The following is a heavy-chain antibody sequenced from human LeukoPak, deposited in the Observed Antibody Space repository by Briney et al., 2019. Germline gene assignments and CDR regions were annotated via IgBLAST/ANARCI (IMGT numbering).Heavy chain of an antibody. CDR1: GGSFSGYY. CDR2: INHSGST. V-gene: IGHV4-34*01. CDR3: ARASGDGNSHWFDP. D-gene: IGHD4-23*01. J-gene: IGHJ5*02. Sequence: ASETLSLTCAVYGGSFSGYYWSWIRQPPGKGLEWIGEINHSGSTNYNPSLKSRVTISVDTSKNQFSLKLSSVTTADTAVYYCARASGDGNSHWFDPWGQGTLVTVSS.